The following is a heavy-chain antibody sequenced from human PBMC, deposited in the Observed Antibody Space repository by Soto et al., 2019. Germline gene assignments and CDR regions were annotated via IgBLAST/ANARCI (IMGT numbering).Heavy chain of an antibody. CDR2: LSGSGVST. Sequence: PGGSLRLSCAASGFPFSNYAMTWVRRAPGKGLEWVSALSGSGVSTYYADSVMGRFTISRDNSKNTLYLQMNSLRAEDTAVYSCASPPGVRVFFPFDYWGQGTLVTVSS. CDR3: ASPPGVRVFFPFDY. CDR1: GFPFSNYA. D-gene: IGHD3-10*01. V-gene: IGHV3-23*01. J-gene: IGHJ4*02.